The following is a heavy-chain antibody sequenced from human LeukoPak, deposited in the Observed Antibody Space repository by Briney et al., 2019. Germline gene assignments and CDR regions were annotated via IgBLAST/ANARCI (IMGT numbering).Heavy chain of an antibody. CDR1: GYSFTSYW. V-gene: IGHV5-51*01. CDR3: ARHPSYYDFWSHMDV. Sequence: RGESLKISCKGSGYSFTSYWIGWVRQMPGKGLEWMGIIYPGDSDTRYSPSFQGQVTISADKSISTAYLQWSSLKASDTAMYYCARHPSYYDFWSHMDVWGQGTTVTVSS. J-gene: IGHJ6*02. D-gene: IGHD3-3*01. CDR2: IYPGDSDT.